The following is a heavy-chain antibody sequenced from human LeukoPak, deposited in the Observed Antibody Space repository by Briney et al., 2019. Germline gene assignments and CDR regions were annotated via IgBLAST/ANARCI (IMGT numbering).Heavy chain of an antibody. CDR3: ASSRPYYDILTGQSDDAFDI. CDR2: INYSGTT. CDR1: GGSISNYY. J-gene: IGHJ3*02. V-gene: IGHV4-59*01. Sequence: ASETLSLTCTVSGGSISNYYWSWIRQPPGKGLEWIGYINYSGTTNYNPSLKSRVSMSVDMSKNPFSLKLSSVTAADTAMYFCASSRPYYDILTGQSDDAFDIWGQGTMVTVSS. D-gene: IGHD3-9*01.